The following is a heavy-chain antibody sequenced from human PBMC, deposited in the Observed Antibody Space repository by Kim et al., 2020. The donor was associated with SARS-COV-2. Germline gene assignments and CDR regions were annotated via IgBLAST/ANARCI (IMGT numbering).Heavy chain of an antibody. CDR3: AKARDSDTWYTGS. V-gene: IGHV3-23*01. Sequence: MGGRFTISKDNSTNPLYLQMNSLRAEDTAVYYCAKARDSDTWYTGSWGQGTLVTVSS. J-gene: IGHJ5*02. D-gene: IGHD6-13*01.